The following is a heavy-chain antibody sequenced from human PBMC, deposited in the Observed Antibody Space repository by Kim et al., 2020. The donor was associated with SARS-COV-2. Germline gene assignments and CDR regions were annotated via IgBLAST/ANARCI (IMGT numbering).Heavy chain of an antibody. CDR1: GGSISSGGYY. CDR2: IYYSGST. J-gene: IGHJ4*02. Sequence: SETLSLTCTVSGGSISSGGYYWSWIRQHPGKGLEWIGYIYYSGSTYYNPSLKSRVTISVDTSKNQFSLKLSSVTAADTAVYYCARDSRNSYGFDYWGQGTLVTVSS. CDR3: ARDSRNSYGFDY. V-gene: IGHV4-31*03. D-gene: IGHD5-18*01.